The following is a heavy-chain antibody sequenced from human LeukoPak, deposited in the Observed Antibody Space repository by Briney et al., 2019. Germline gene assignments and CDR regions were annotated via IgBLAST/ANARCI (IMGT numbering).Heavy chain of an antibody. CDR3: ARLVITMVRGVRGDAFDI. Sequence: SQTLSLTCTVSGGSISSGGYYWSWIRQPPGKGLEWIGYIYHSGSTYYNPSLKSRVTISVDRSKNQFSLKLSSVTAADTAVYYCARLVITMVRGVRGDAFDIWGQGTMVTVSS. CDR2: IYHSGST. J-gene: IGHJ3*02. CDR1: GGSISSGGYY. D-gene: IGHD3-10*01. V-gene: IGHV4-30-2*01.